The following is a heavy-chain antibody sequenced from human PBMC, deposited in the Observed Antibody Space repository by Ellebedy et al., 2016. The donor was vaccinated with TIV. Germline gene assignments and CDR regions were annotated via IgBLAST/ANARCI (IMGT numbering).Heavy chain of an antibody. CDR2: INQDGSEK. J-gene: IGHJ4*02. Sequence: GESLKISXAASRFTFSSYWMSWVRQAPGKGLEWVANINQDGSEKYYVDSVEGRFTISRDNAKSTLYLQMNSLRVEDTAVIYCARKRGGGGRDYWGQGTLVTVSS. CDR3: ARKRGGGGRDY. CDR1: RFTFSSYW. V-gene: IGHV3-7*01. D-gene: IGHD4-23*01.